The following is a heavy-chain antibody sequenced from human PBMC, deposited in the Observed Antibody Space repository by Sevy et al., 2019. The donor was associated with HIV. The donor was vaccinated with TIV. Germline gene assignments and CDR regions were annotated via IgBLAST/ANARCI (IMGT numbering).Heavy chain of an antibody. CDR3: ARGKHISDYYGSFDY. Sequence: GGSLRLSCAASGFAVSSNFMSWVRQAPGKGLEWVSVIYIGGSTYYADSVKGRFTISRHKSKNTLYLHMNSLRAEDTAVYYCARGKHISDYYGSFDYWGQGTLVTVSS. CDR2: IYIGGST. D-gene: IGHD3-3*01. V-gene: IGHV3-53*01. CDR1: GFAVSSNF. J-gene: IGHJ4*02.